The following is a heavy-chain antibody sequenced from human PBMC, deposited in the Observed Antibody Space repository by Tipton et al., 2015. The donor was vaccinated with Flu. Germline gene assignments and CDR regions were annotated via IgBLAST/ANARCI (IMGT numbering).Heavy chain of an antibody. CDR3: AREMSQYSSAFDY. CDR2: ISRTSSFI. D-gene: IGHD6-19*01. V-gene: IGHV3-21*01. Sequence: SLRLSCSISGFTFSNFPVSWVRQAPGKGLEWVSSISRTSSFIHYADSVKGRFTISRDNAKNSLFLQMNSLRVEDTAIYYCAREMSQYSSAFDYWGQGTLVTVSS. J-gene: IGHJ4*02. CDR1: GFTFSNFP.